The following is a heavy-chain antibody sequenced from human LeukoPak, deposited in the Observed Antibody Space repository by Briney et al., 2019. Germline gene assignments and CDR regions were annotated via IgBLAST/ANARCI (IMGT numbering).Heavy chain of an antibody. CDR1: GFTFDTHG. J-gene: IGHJ6*02. V-gene: IGHV3-33*01. Sequence: PGRSLRLSCAASGFTFDTHGMHWVRQAPGKGLEWVAVIWYDGSIKYYSDSVKGRFTISRDNSKNTLYLQMNSLRAEDTAVYYCVRISCTGSRCKPYSYYGMDVWGQGTTVTVSS. D-gene: IGHD2-15*01. CDR2: IWYDGSIK. CDR3: VRISCTGSRCKPYSYYGMDV.